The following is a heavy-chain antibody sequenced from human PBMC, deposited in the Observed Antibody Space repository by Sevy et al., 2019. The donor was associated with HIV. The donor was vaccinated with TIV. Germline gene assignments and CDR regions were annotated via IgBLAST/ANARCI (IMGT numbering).Heavy chain of an antibody. V-gene: IGHV3-21*01. CDR3: VRDGWNY. D-gene: IGHD2-15*01. J-gene: IGHJ4*02. CDR1: GFTFSTST. Sequence: GGSLRLSCVASGFTFSTSTMNWVRQAPGKGLEWVSLMTSSGSYILYADSVKGRFTISRDNAKNSVFLQMNSLGVEDTAVYYCVRDGWNYWGQGTLVTVSS. CDR2: MTSSGSYI.